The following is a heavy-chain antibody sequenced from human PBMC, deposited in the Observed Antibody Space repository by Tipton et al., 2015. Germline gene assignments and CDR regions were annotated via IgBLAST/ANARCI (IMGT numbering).Heavy chain of an antibody. J-gene: IGHJ4*02. CDR1: GFTVSGYY. Sequence: SLRLSCAASGFTVSGYYMGWIRQAPGKGLEWISYIRPDETTMFYADSVEGRFTISRDNAENSLYLQMNSLRAEDTAVYYCARDAGSGSYGLLVDYWGQGTLVTVSS. V-gene: IGHV3-11*04. D-gene: IGHD5-18*01. CDR2: IRPDETTM. CDR3: ARDAGSGSYGLLVDY.